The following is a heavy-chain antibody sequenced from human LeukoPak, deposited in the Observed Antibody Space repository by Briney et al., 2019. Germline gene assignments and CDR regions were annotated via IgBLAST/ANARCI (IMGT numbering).Heavy chain of an antibody. CDR3: VIQETEWLLIL. CDR2: IYYSGST. J-gene: IGHJ4*02. CDR1: GGSVSSSSYY. V-gene: IGHV4-39*01. Sequence: SETLSLTCTVSGGSVSSSSYYWGWIRQPPGKGLEWIGSIYYSGSTYYNPSLKSRVTISVDTSKNQFSLKLSSVTAADTAVYYCVIQETEWLLILWGQGTLVTVSS. D-gene: IGHD3-3*01.